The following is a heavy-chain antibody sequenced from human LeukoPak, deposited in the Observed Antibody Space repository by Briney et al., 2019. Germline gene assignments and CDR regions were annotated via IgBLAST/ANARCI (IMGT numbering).Heavy chain of an antibody. J-gene: IGHJ6*03. CDR3: AREGRSYYYYYMDV. CDR2: INHSGST. V-gene: IGHV4-31*03. Sequence: SQTLSLTCTVSGGSISSGGYYWSWIRQHPGKGLEWIGEINHSGSTNYNPSLKSRVTISVDTSKNQFSLKLSSVTAADTAVYYCAREGRSYYYYYMDVWGKGTTVTVSS. CDR1: GGSISSGGYY.